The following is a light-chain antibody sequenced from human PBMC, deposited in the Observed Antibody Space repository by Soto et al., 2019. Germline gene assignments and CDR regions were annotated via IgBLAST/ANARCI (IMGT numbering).Light chain of an antibody. CDR1: QSITSKF. Sequence: EIVLTQSPGTLSLSPGERATLSCRASQSITSKFVAWYQQRPGQPPGLLIYAASTRATGIPDRFNGSGSETDFTLTISRLEPEDFAVYYCQQYGGSPTLAFGGGTKVEI. V-gene: IGKV3-20*01. CDR3: QQYGGSPTLA. CDR2: AAS. J-gene: IGKJ4*01.